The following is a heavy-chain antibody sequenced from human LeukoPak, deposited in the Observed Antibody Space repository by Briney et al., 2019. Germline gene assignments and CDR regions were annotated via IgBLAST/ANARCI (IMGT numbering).Heavy chain of an antibody. CDR3: ATESIAARRYWFDP. CDR2: INPNSGGT. CDR1: GYSFTDKY. Sequence: ASVKVSCKASGYSFTDKYMHWVRQAPGQGLEWMGWINPNSGGTNYAQKFQGRVTMTRDTSISTAYMELSSLRSEDTAVYYCATESIAARRYWFDPWGQGTLVTVSS. D-gene: IGHD6-6*01. J-gene: IGHJ5*02. V-gene: IGHV1-2*02.